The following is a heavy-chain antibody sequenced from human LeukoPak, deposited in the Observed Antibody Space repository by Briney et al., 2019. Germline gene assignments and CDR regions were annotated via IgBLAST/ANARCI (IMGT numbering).Heavy chain of an antibody. D-gene: IGHD6-19*01. CDR3: VRVTVAGIN. V-gene: IGHV3-74*01. CDR1: GFIFSSYW. J-gene: IGHJ4*02. Sequence: PGGSLRPSCAASGFIFSSYWMHWVRQAPGKGLVWVSRISSDGSSTSYADSVKGRFTISRDNAKNTLHLQMDSLRADDTAVYYCVRVTVAGINWGQGTLVTVSS. CDR2: ISSDGSST.